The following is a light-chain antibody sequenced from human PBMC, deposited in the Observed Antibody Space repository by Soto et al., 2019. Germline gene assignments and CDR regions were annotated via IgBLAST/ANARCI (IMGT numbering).Light chain of an antibody. CDR3: QHRNRWPIT. CDR2: DAS. J-gene: IGKJ4*01. CDR1: QSVSSY. Sequence: EIVLTQSPDTLSLSPGERATLSCRASQSVSSYLVWYQQKPGQAPRLLIYDASNRATGIPARFSGSGSATDFTLTIISLEHEDSAVSYCQHRNRWPITFGQGTKVEI. V-gene: IGKV3-11*01.